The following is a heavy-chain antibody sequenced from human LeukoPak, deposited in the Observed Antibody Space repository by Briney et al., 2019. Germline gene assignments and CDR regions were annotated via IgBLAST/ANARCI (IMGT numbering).Heavy chain of an antibody. J-gene: IGHJ4*02. Sequence: ASVKVSCKASGYTFTGYYMHWVRQAPGQGLEWMGRINPNSGGTNYAQKFQGRVTMTRDTSISTAYMELSRLRSDDTAVYYCARDYYYSSGYYEGVYWGQGTLVTVSS. V-gene: IGHV1-2*06. CDR1: GYTFTGYY. D-gene: IGHD3-22*01. CDR2: INPNSGGT. CDR3: ARDYYYSSGYYEGVY.